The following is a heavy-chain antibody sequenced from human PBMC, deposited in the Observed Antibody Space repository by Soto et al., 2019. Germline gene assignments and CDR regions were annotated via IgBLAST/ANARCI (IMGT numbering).Heavy chain of an antibody. D-gene: IGHD3-3*01. J-gene: IGHJ3*02. CDR1: GGTFSSYA. V-gene: IGHV1-69*13. CDR2: IIPIFGTA. CDR3: ARADVLRFLEWFVSGAFDI. Sequence: ASVKVSCKASGGTFSSYAISWVRQAPGQGLEWMGGIIPIFGTANYAQKFQGRVTITADESTSTAYMELSSLRSEDTAVYYCARADVLRFLEWFVSGAFDIWGQGTMVTVSS.